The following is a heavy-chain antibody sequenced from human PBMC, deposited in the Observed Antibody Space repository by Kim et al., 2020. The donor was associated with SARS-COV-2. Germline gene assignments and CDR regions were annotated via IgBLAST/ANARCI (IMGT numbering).Heavy chain of an antibody. J-gene: IGHJ5*01. CDR2: IKFDGSEQ. V-gene: IGHV3-7*01. D-gene: IGHD2-2*01. Sequence: GGSLRLSCEASGLTLGTYWRSWVRQEPGKGSQWLANIKFDGSEQNYVASVRGRFTVSRDNVKNSMYLQMNSLRAEDTAIYYCARDNAVGSSWSDSWGQGT. CDR3: ARDNAVGSSWSDS. CDR1: GLTLGTYW.